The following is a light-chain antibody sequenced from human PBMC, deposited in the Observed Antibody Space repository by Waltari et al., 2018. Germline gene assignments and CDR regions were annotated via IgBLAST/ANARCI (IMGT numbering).Light chain of an antibody. V-gene: IGKV6-21*01. Sequence: EIVLTQSPDFQSVNPQEKVTITCRASQSVGNSLHWYQQQPDQTPKLLIKYASKSFPWVPSRVSGRGSGTDFTLTINSLEAEDAATYYCHQSSSLPITFGQGTRLDIK. CDR3: HQSSSLPIT. CDR2: YAS. J-gene: IGKJ5*01. CDR1: QSVGNS.